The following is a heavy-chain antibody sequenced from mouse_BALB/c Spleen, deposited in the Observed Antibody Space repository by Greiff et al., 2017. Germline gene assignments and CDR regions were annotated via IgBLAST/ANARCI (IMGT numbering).Heavy chain of an antibody. J-gene: IGHJ2*01. Sequence: QVQLKESGAELAKPGASVKMSCKASGYTFTSYWMHWVKQRPGQGLEWIGYINPSTGYTEYNQKFKDKATLTADKSSSTAYMQLSSLTSEDSAVYYCARNGNYYFDDWGQGTTLTVSS. V-gene: IGHV1-7*01. CDR3: ARNGNYYFDD. CDR2: INPSTGYT. D-gene: IGHD2-1*01. CDR1: GYTFTSYW.